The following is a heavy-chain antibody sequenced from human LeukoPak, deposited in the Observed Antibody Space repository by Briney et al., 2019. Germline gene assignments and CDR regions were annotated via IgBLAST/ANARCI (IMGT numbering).Heavy chain of an antibody. CDR2: ISFDGSDK. CDR1: GFTFSSYA. Sequence: PGRSLRLSCAASGFTFSSYAMHWVRQAPGKGLEWVALISFDGSDKYYADSVKGRCTISRDNSKNTLYLQMNSLRVEDTAVYYCARGLFLSGYLDAFDIWGQGTVVTVSS. CDR3: ARGLFLSGYLDAFDI. D-gene: IGHD3-22*01. J-gene: IGHJ3*02. V-gene: IGHV3-30*04.